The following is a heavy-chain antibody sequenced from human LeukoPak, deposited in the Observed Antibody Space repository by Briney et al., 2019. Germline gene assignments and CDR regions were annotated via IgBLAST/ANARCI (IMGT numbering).Heavy chain of an antibody. CDR3: ARQPYYYSSGSRNYYFDY. CDR1: GFTFSNYA. CDR2: ISSSGSAI. V-gene: IGHV3-11*01. J-gene: IGHJ4*02. Sequence: PGGSLRLSCAASGFTFSNYAMSWIRQAPGKGLEWVSYISSSGSAIYYADSVKGRFTISTDNANNSLYLQMNSLRAEDTALYYCARQPYYYSSGSRNYYFDYWGQGTLVTVSS. D-gene: IGHD3-10*01.